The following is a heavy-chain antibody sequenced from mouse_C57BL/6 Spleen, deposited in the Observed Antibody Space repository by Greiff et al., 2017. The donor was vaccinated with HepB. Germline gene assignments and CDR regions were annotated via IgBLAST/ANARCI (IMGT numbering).Heavy chain of an antibody. CDR1: GYSITSGYD. CDR3: AREEELGWFAY. V-gene: IGHV3-1*01. Sequence: EVMLVESGPGMVKPSQSLSLTCTVTGYSITSGYDWHWIRHFPGNKLEWMGYISYSGSTNYNPSLKSRISITHDTSKNHFFLKLNSVTTEDTATYYCAREEELGWFAYWGQGTLVTVSA. J-gene: IGHJ3*01. CDR2: ISYSGST. D-gene: IGHD4-1*01.